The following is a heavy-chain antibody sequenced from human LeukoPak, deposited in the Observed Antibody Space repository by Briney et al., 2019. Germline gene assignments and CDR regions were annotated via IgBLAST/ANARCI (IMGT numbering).Heavy chain of an antibody. CDR3: ARGGTSGYSSTRHFWGGNYYFDY. Sequence: GGSLRLSCVASGLDFSTSWMSWVRQSPGKGLEWVASIKKDGSEKYYRDSVKGRFTISRDNAKNSVFLEINSLTVDDTAVYYCARGGTSGYSSTRHFWGGNYYFDYWGQGSLVTVSS. V-gene: IGHV3-7*01. D-gene: IGHD2-2*01. J-gene: IGHJ4*02. CDR1: GLDFSTSW. CDR2: IKKDGSEK.